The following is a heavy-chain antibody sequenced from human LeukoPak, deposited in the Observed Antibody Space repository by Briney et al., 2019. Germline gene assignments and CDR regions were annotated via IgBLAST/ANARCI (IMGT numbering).Heavy chain of an antibody. CDR1: GFTFRSNG. V-gene: IGHV3-33*08. D-gene: IGHD2/OR15-2a*01. J-gene: IGHJ4*02. Sequence: GGSLRLSCAASGFTFRSNGMHWVRQAPGRGLEWVTYIWYDGSDADYADPVKGRFTISRDNSKNTLYLQMNSLRAEDTAVYYCARYTTGHGFDVWGQGTLVTVSS. CDR2: IWYDGSDA. CDR3: ARYTTGHGFDV.